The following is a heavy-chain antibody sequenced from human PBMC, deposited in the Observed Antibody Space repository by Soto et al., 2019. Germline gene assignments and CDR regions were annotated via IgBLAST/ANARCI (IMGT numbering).Heavy chain of an antibody. D-gene: IGHD6-6*01. CDR3: ASPSRYSSSSRFDY. Sequence: GGSLRLSCAASGFTFSSYAMHWVRQAPGKGLEWVAVISYDGSNKYYADSVKGRFTISRDNSKNTLYLQMNSLRAEDTAVYYCASPSRYSSSSRFDYWGQGTLVTVSS. CDR2: ISYDGSNK. J-gene: IGHJ4*02. V-gene: IGHV3-30-3*01. CDR1: GFTFSSYA.